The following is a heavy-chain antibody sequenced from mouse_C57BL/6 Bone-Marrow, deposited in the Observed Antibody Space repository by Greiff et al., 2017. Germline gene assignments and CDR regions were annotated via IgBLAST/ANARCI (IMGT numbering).Heavy chain of an antibody. D-gene: IGHD1-1*01. CDR1: GFTFSDYG. V-gene: IGHV5-17*01. CDR3: ARRYCYGSSYDLYAMDY. J-gene: IGHJ4*01. Sequence: EVQRVESGGGLVKPGGSLKLSCAASGFTFSDYGMHWVRQAPEKGLEWVAYISSGSITIYYAATVKGRFTISRDNAKNALFMQMISLRSEDTAMYYCARRYCYGSSYDLYAMDYWGQGTSVTVSS. CDR2: ISSGSITI.